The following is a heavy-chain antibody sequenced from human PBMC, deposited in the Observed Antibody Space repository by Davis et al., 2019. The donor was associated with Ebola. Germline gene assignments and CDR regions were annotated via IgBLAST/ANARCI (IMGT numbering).Heavy chain of an antibody. J-gene: IGHJ4*02. V-gene: IGHV3-53*04. Sequence: GESLKISCAASGFTVSSNYMSWVRQAPGKGLEWVSVIYSGGSTYYADSVKGRFTISRHNSKNTLYLQMNSLRAEDTAVYYCAGLYDSSGLDYWGQGTLVTVPS. CDR1: GFTVSSNY. D-gene: IGHD3-22*01. CDR2: IYSGGST. CDR3: AGLYDSSGLDY.